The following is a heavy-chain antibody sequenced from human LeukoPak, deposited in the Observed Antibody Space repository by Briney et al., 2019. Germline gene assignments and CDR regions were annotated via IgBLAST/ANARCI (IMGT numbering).Heavy chain of an antibody. D-gene: IGHD1-26*01. CDR3: ARDPTSGTLYYFDY. CDR1: GFTFSSYA. Sequence: GGSLRLSCAASGFTFSSYAMHWVRQAPGKGLEWVAVISYDGSNKYYADSVKGRFTISRDNSKNTLYLQMNSLRAEDTAVYYCARDPTSGTLYYFDYWGQGTLVTVSS. CDR2: ISYDGSNK. J-gene: IGHJ4*02. V-gene: IGHV3-30-3*01.